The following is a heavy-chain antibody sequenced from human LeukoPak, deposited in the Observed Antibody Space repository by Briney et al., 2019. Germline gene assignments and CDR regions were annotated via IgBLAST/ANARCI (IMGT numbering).Heavy chain of an antibody. CDR1: GFTFSSYW. CDR3: ALTGY. V-gene: IGHV3-7*01. Sequence: GGSLRLSCAAPGFTFSSYWMSWVRQAPGKGLEWVANIKQDGSEKYYVDSVKGRFTISRDNAKNSLYLQMNSLRAEDTAVYYCALTGYWGQGTLVTVSS. D-gene: IGHD4/OR15-4a*01. CDR2: IKQDGSEK. J-gene: IGHJ4*02.